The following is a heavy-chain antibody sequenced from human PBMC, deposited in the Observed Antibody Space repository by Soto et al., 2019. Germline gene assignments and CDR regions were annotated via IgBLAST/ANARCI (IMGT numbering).Heavy chain of an antibody. J-gene: IGHJ3*02. Sequence: EVQLVESGGGLVQPGGSLRLSCAASGFTFSSYSMNWVRQAPGKGLEWVSYISSSSSTIYYADSVKGRFTISRDNAKNALYLQMNSRSAEDTAVYYCARDPNYDFWSGYGIWGQGTMGTVSS. D-gene: IGHD3-3*01. V-gene: IGHV3-48*01. CDR1: GFTFSSYS. CDR2: ISSSSSTI. CDR3: ARDPNYDFWSGYGI.